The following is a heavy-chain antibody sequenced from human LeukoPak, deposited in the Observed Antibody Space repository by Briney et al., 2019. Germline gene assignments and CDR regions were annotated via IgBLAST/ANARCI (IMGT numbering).Heavy chain of an antibody. CDR2: VSGSGGST. D-gene: IGHD2-2*02. Sequence: GGSLRLSCAASGFTFSNAWMSWVRQAPGKGLEWVSAVSGSGGSTYYADSVKGRFTISRDNSKNTLYLQMNSLRAEDTAVYYCAKGLNIYPYWGQGTLVPVSS. J-gene: IGHJ4*02. CDR1: GFTFSNAW. CDR3: AKGLNIYPY. V-gene: IGHV3-23*01.